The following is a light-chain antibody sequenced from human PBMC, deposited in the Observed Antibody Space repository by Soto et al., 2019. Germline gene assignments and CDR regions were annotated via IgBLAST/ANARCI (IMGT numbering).Light chain of an antibody. Sequence: EIVLTQSPATLSLSPGERATLSCRASQSVSSYLAWYQQKPGQAPRLLIYDASNRATGIPARFSGSGSGTAFTLTISSLEAEDFAVYYCQQRSNFGGGTKVEIK. CDR2: DAS. J-gene: IGKJ4*01. CDR3: QQRSN. CDR1: QSVSSY. V-gene: IGKV3-11*01.